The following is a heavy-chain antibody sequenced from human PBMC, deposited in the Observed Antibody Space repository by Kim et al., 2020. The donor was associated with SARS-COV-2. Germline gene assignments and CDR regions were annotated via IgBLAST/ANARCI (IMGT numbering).Heavy chain of an antibody. Sequence: GGSLRLSCAASGLTLKDHVMHWVRQVPGKGLEWVAATSYDGSYEYYVGSVKGRFTISRDNPKNTLSLEMNSLRPEDTALYHCVSESVGGGGAFDIWGQGTMVTVSS. CDR1: GLTLKDHV. CDR3: VSESVGGGGAFDI. J-gene: IGHJ3*02. D-gene: IGHD3-16*01. V-gene: IGHV3-30*03. CDR2: TSYDGSYE.